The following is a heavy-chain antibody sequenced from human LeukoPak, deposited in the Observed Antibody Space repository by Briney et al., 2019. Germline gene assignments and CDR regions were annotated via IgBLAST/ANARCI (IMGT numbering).Heavy chain of an antibody. CDR3: ARQSAGSYYRSFDY. CDR1: GGSISSYY. V-gene: IGHV4-59*08. CDR2: IYYSGST. J-gene: IGHJ4*02. D-gene: IGHD1-26*01. Sequence: PSETLSLTCTVSGGSISSYYWSWIRQPPGKGLEWIGYIYYSGSTNYNPSLKSRVTISVDTSKNQFSLKLSSVTAADTAVYYCARQSAGSYYRSFDYWGQGTLVTVSS.